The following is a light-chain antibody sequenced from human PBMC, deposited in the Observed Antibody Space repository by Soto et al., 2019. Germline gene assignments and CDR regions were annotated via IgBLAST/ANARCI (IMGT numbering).Light chain of an antibody. CDR2: EVY. CDR1: FNDVGGYNY. Sequence: QSALTQPPFASGSPGQSVTISCTGTFNDVGGYNYVSWDQQHPGKAPKVIIYEVYKGPSGVPDRFPGPKSGKKSSLTVSGPQANDEADYFCSSYVSNNNLVFRGRTKLTVL. CDR3: SSYVSNNNLV. V-gene: IGLV2-8*01. J-gene: IGLJ3*02.